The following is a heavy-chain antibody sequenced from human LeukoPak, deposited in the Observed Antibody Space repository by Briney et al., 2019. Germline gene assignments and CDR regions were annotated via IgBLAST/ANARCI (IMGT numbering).Heavy chain of an antibody. D-gene: IGHD3-22*01. CDR3: ATSDSSGYYYGDAFDI. CDR1: GYTLTELS. Sequence: ASVKVSCKVSGYTLTELSMHWVRQAPGKGLEWMGGFDPEDGETIYAQKFQGRVTMTEDTSTDTAYMELSSLRSEDTAVYYCATSDSSGYYYGDAFDIWGQGTMVTVST. CDR2: FDPEDGET. V-gene: IGHV1-24*01. J-gene: IGHJ3*02.